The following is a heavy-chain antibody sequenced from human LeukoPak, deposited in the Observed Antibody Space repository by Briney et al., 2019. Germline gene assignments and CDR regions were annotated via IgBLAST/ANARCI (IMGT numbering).Heavy chain of an antibody. V-gene: IGHV1-69*05. J-gene: IGHJ4*02. Sequence: SVKVSCKASGGTFSSYAISWVRQAPGQGLEWMGRIIPIFGTANYAQKFQGRVTITTDESTSTAYVELSSLRSEDTAVYYCARGPPDLSGYSDYWGQETLVTVSS. CDR3: ARGPPDLSGYSDY. CDR1: GGTFSSYA. D-gene: IGHD3-22*01. CDR2: IIPIFGTA.